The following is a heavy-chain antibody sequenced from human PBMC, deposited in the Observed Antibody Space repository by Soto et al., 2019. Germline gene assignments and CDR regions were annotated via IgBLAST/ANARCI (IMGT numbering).Heavy chain of an antibody. CDR3: ARGVGSGSYYNQYNWFDP. Sequence: GASVKVSCKASGYTFTKYGISWVRQAPGQGLEWMGWINVYNGNTKYAQKVQGRVTMTTDTSTSTAYMELRSLRSDDTAVYYCARGVGSGSYYNQYNWFDPWGQGTLVTVSS. CDR1: GYTFTKYG. D-gene: IGHD3-10*01. V-gene: IGHV1-18*01. J-gene: IGHJ5*02. CDR2: INVYNGNT.